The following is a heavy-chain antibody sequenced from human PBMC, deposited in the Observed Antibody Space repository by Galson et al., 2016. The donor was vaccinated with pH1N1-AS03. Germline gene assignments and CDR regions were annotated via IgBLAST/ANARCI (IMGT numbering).Heavy chain of an antibody. D-gene: IGHD5-24*01. CDR2: IYGGGDT. CDR3: VRGWVRQFFDY. CDR1: GFTINNNY. J-gene: IGHJ4*03. V-gene: IGHV3-53*01. Sequence: SLRLSCAASGFTINNNYMSWVRQAPGKGLEWVSVIYGGGDTFYADSVKGRFTISRDNSKNTVYLQMNSLRVEDTAVYYCVRGWVRQFFDYWGQGTTVTVSS.